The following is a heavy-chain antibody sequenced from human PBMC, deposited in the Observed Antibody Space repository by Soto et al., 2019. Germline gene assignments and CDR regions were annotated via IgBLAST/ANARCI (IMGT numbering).Heavy chain of an antibody. Sequence: ASVKVSCKASGYTFSSCDIHWLRQATGQGLEWVGWMAPYSGNTGYAQNFQGRVTMTRDTSINTAYMELSSLRSEDTAIYYCARVYGAGSFEYWGQGTPVTVSS. D-gene: IGHD3-10*01. V-gene: IGHV1-8*02. CDR2: MAPYSGNT. J-gene: IGHJ4*02. CDR1: GYTFSSCD. CDR3: ARVYGAGSFEY.